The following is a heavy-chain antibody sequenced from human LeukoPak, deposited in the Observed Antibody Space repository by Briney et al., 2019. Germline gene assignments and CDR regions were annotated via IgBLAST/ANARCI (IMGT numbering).Heavy chain of an antibody. CDR1: GGSISSGGYY. D-gene: IGHD3-10*01. CDR3: ARCITHDAFDI. CDR2: IYYSGST. Sequence: SETLSLTCTVSGGSISSGGYYWSWIRQHPGKGLEWIGYIYYSGSTYYNPSLKSRVTISVDTSKNQFSLKLSSVTAADTAVYYCARCITHDAFDIWGQGTTVTVSS. J-gene: IGHJ3*02. V-gene: IGHV4-31*03.